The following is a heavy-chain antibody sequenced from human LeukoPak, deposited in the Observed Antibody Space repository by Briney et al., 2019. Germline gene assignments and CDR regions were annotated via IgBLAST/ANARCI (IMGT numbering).Heavy chain of an antibody. CDR2: INHHGTAK. Sequence: WXXQAPGXGXEWVDKINHHGTAKYYVASLNGPFTIPRDNPKNSLYLQMNSLRAEDTAVYYCARAPDSGSWYYFDYWGQGTLVTVSS. D-gene: IGHD1-26*01. V-gene: IGHV3-7*01. CDR3: ARAPDSGSWYYFDY. J-gene: IGHJ4*02.